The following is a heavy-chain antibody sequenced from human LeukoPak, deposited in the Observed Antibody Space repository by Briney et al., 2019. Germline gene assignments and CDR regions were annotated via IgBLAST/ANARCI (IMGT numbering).Heavy chain of an antibody. J-gene: IGHJ6*02. CDR1: GGIFRSCG. D-gene: IGHD2-15*01. CDR3: ARGLYCRSSTSCSDYGMDV. Sequence: SVKVSCKTSGGIFRSCGLNWVRQAPGQGLEWMGGFIPILGTPKYAQNLQGRVTITADESTSTGYMELSSLRYEDTAVYYCARGLYCRSSTSCSDYGMDVWGQGTTVTVSS. V-gene: IGHV1-69*01. CDR2: FIPILGTP.